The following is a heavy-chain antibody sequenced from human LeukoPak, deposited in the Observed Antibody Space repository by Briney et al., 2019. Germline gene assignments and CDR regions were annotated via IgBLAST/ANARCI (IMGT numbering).Heavy chain of an antibody. Sequence: GGSLRLSCAASGFTFSSYWMHWVRQAPGKGLVWVPRINSDGSGTSYADSVKGRFTISRDNAKNTLYLQMNSLRAEDTAVYYCAKSAASRIVATTNYYYYYIDVWGKGTTVTISS. D-gene: IGHD5-12*01. CDR2: INSDGSGT. J-gene: IGHJ6*03. V-gene: IGHV3-74*01. CDR3: AKSAASRIVATTNYYYYYIDV. CDR1: GFTFSSYW.